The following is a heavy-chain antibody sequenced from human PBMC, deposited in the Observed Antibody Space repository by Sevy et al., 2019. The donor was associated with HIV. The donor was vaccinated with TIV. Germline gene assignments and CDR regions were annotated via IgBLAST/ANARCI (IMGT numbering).Heavy chain of an antibody. CDR2: IYYNGHI. CDR3: AGENAWGRGYS. V-gene: IGHV4-59*08. Sequence: SETLSLTCTVSGGSITSLYWNWIRQPPGKVLEWIANIYYNGHINYNPSLKSRVTLSLDTSKNQFSLRLSSVTAADTAMYYCAGENAWGRGYSWGQGTLVTVSS. J-gene: IGHJ4*02. CDR1: GGSITSLY. D-gene: IGHD1-26*01.